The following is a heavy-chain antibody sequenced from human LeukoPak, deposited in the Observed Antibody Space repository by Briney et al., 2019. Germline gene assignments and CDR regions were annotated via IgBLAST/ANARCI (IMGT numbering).Heavy chain of an antibody. CDR2: IYYSGST. V-gene: IGHV4-59*01. CDR1: GGSISSYY. CDR3: ASARDDILTGYYPFDY. D-gene: IGHD3-9*01. Sequence: SETLSLTCTVSGGSISSYYWSWIRQPPGKGLEWIGYIYYSGSTNYNPSLKSRVTISVDTSKNQFSLKLSSVTAADTAVYYCASARDDILTGYYPFDYWGQGTLVTVSS. J-gene: IGHJ4*02.